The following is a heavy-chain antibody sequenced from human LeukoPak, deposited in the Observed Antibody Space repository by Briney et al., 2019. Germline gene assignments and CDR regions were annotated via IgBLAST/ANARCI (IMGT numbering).Heavy chain of an antibody. Sequence: ASVKVSCKASGYTFTDLYIHWLRQAPGQGLEWMGYISPKSGATYYAQRFQGRVTTATDASITTAYMELSGLRSDDTAVYYCARHYDSTSPWGVCAFDIWGQGTMVTVSS. D-gene: IGHD3-16*01. J-gene: IGHJ3*02. V-gene: IGHV1-2*02. CDR2: ISPKSGAT. CDR3: ARHYDSTSPWGVCAFDI. CDR1: GYTFTDLY.